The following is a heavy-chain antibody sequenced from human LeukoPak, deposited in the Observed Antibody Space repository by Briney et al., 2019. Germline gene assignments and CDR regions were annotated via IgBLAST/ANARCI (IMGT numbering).Heavy chain of an antibody. CDR1: GFTFSSYS. CDR3: ARDHFGMDV. J-gene: IGHJ6*04. V-gene: IGHV4-30-4*08. CDR2: IYYSGST. Sequence: LRLSCAASGFTFSSYSMNWIRQPPGKGLEWIGYIYYSGSTYYNPSLKSRVTISVDTSKNQFSLKLSSVTAADTAVYYCARDHFGMDVWGKGTTVTVSS.